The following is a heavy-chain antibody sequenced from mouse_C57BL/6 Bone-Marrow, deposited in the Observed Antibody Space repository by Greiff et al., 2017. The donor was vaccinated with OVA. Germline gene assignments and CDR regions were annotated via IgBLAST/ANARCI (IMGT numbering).Heavy chain of an antibody. Sequence: VQLQQSGTVLARPGASVKMSCKTSGYTFTSYWMHWVKQRPGQGLEWIGAIYPGNSDTSYNQKFKGKAKLTAVTSASTAYMELSSLTNEDSAVYYCTNPYYSNPFAYWGQGTLVTVSA. CDR3: TNPYYSNPFAY. V-gene: IGHV1-5*01. D-gene: IGHD2-5*01. CDR1: GYTFTSYW. J-gene: IGHJ3*01. CDR2: IYPGNSDT.